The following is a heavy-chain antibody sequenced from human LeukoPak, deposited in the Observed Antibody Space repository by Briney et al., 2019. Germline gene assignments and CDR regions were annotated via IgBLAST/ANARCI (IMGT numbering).Heavy chain of an antibody. CDR2: ISSTSSYI. V-gene: IGHV3-21*01. CDR1: GFTFSSYS. CDR3: ARELTYSSGWCFDY. Sequence: PGGSLRLSCAASGFTFSSYSMNWVRQAPGKGLEWVSSISSTSSYIYYADSVKGRFTISRDNAKNSLYLQMNSLRAEDTAVYYCARELTYSSGWCFDYWGQGTLVTVSS. J-gene: IGHJ4*02. D-gene: IGHD6-19*01.